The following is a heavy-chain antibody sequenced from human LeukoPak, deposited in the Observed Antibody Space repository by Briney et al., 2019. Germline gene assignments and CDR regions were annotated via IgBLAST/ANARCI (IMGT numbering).Heavy chain of an antibody. CDR1: GYTLTELS. V-gene: IGHV1-24*01. CDR2: FDPEDGET. D-gene: IGHD2-2*01. CDR3: ATNSFIVRGGQLLKGPPARNSNYYYYYMDV. J-gene: IGHJ6*03. Sequence: ASVKVSCKVSGYTLTELSMHWVRQAPGKGLEWMGGFDPEDGETIYAQKFQGRVTMTEDTSTDTAYMELSSLRSEDTAVYYCATNSFIVRGGQLLKGPPARNSNYYYYYMDVWGKGTTVTVSS.